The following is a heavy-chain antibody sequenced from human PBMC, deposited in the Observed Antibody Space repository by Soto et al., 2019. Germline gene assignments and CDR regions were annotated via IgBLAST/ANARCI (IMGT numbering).Heavy chain of an antibody. CDR1: GFNFNKYA. V-gene: IGHV3-23*01. Sequence: EVQLLESGGDLVRPGESLRLSCAASGFNFNKYAMSWVRQAPGEGLEWGSGISCCGGTASYADSVKGRVAIARDDSKNTLFLHMNSLRVEDTAEYYWAKADGEQWLLPHLESWRRGTLVTVS. CDR3: AKADGEQWLLPHLES. D-gene: IGHD6-19*01. CDR2: ISCCGGTA. J-gene: IGHJ4*02.